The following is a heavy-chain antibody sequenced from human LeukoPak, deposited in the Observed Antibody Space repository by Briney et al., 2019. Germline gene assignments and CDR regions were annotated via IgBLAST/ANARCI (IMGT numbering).Heavy chain of an antibody. CDR3: VKAIPYYDILTGYSTPMYYFDY. J-gene: IGHJ4*02. CDR2: ISGSGGST. V-gene: IGHV3-23*01. D-gene: IGHD3-9*01. CDR1: GFTFYNYA. Sequence: GGSLRLSCAASGFTFYNYAMSWVRQAPGKGLEWVSGISGSGGSTYYADSVKGRFTISRDNSKNTLYLQMNSLRAEDTAVYYCVKAIPYYDILTGYSTPMYYFDYWGQGTLATVSS.